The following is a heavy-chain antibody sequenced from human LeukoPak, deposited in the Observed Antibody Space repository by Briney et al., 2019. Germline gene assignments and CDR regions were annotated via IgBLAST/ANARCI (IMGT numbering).Heavy chain of an antibody. CDR2: IYYSGST. CDR1: GASVSSGSYY. D-gene: IGHD6-6*01. J-gene: IGHJ1*01. V-gene: IGHV4-61*03. CDR3: ARGGAARLHFQN. Sequence: RASETLALTCNVSGASVSSGSYYWRWIRQPPGKELGWIGYIYYSGSTSYNPSLKSRVTISVDTSKNPFSLKLTSVTAADTAVYYCARGGAARLHFQNWGQGTLVTVSS.